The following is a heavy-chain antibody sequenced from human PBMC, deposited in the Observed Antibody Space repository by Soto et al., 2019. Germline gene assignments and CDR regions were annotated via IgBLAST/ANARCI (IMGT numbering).Heavy chain of an antibody. J-gene: IGHJ4*02. Sequence: SETLSLTCTVSGGSISSGGYYWSWIRQHPGKGLEWIGYIYYSGSTYYNPSLKSRVTISVDTSKNQFSLKLSSVTAADTAVYYCARAGRYYDSSGYHPDYFDYWGQGTLVTVSS. CDR3: ARAGRYYDSSGYHPDYFDY. V-gene: IGHV4-31*03. CDR1: GGSISSGGYY. D-gene: IGHD3-22*01. CDR2: IYYSGST.